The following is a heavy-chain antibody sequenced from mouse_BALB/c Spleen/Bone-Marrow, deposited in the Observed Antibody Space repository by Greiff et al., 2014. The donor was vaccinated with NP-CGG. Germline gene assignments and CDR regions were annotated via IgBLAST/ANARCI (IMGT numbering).Heavy chain of an antibody. CDR3: ARWDYAMDY. CDR1: GYAFTNYL. V-gene: IGHV1-54*01. CDR2: INPGSGGT. Sequence: QVQLKQSGAKLVRPGTSVKVSCKASGYAFTNYLIEWVKQRPGQGLEWIGVINPGSGGTNYNEKFKGKATLTADKSSSTAYMQLSSLTSDDSAVYFCARWDYAMDYWGQGTSVTVSS. J-gene: IGHJ4*01.